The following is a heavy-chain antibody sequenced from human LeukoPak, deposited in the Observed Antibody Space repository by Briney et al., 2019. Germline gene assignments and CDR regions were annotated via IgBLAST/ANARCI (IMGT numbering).Heavy chain of an antibody. CDR3: TRQRNFDI. CDR1: GYTFTSYW. J-gene: IGHJ3*02. Sequence: GESLKISCKASGYTFTSYWIGWVRQMPGKGLEWMGGLYPGDSDTRYSPSFQGQVTISADKSITTTYLQCNSLNASDTARYYSTRQRNFDIWGQGTMVTVSS. CDR2: LYPGDSDT. V-gene: IGHV5-51*01.